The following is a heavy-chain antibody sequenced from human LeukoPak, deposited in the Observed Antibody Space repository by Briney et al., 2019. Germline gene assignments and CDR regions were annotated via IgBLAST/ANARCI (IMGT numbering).Heavy chain of an antibody. Sequence: SGGSLRLSCAASGFAFNSFAMNWVRQAPGKGLEWVSSISNSDGSSHYADFVKGRFTISRDNSKNTLHLQMNSLRAEDTAVYYCAKDRIGYCSGGSCYSGVPPAYYYYGMDVWGQGTTVTVSS. CDR1: GFAFNSFA. CDR3: AKDRIGYCSGGSCYSGVPPAYYYYGMDV. D-gene: IGHD2-15*01. J-gene: IGHJ6*02. V-gene: IGHV3-23*01. CDR2: ISNSDGSS.